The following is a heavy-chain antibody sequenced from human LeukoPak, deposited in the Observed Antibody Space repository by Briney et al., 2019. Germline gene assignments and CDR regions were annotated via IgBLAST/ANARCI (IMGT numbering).Heavy chain of an antibody. CDR3: ARGPISGSYYTFDF. CDR1: EFTFSNYA. D-gene: IGHD1-26*01. CDR2: ISGSGVST. J-gene: IGHJ4*02. Sequence: PGGSLRLSCAASEFTFSNYAMTWVRQAPGKGLEWVSVISGSGVSTYYADSVKGRFTISRDNSKNTLYLQMNSMRVEDTAVYYCARGPISGSYYTFDFWGQGTLVTVSS. V-gene: IGHV3-23*01.